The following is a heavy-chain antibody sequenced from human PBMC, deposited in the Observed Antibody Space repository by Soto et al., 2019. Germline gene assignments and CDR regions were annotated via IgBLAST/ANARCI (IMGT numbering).Heavy chain of an antibody. J-gene: IGHJ4*02. CDR3: ARDGRDGYNYGDY. V-gene: IGHV3-30-3*01. CDR2: ISYDGSNK. Sequence: QVQLVESGGGVVQPGRSLRLSCAASGFTFSSYAMHWVRQAPGKGLEWVAVISYDGSNKYYADSVKGRFTISRDNSKNTLYLQMNSLRAEDTAVYYCARDGRDGYNYGDYWGQGTLVTVSS. D-gene: IGHD5-12*01. CDR1: GFTFSSYA.